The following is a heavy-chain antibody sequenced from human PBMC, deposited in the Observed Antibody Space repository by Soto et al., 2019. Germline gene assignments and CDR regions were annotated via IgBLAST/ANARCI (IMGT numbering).Heavy chain of an antibody. CDR1: GGSISSNNFY. J-gene: IGHJ5*02. CDR2: IYYLGDT. D-gene: IGHD4-17*01. Sequence: PSETLSLTCTVSGGSISSNNFYWGWIRQPPGKGLEWIESIYYLGDTYSNPSLKSRVTTSVDTSKNQFSLNLTSVTASDTAVYYCARHSVILGGDHEGNWFDPWGQGIMVTVSS. V-gene: IGHV4-39*01. CDR3: ARHSVILGGDHEGNWFDP.